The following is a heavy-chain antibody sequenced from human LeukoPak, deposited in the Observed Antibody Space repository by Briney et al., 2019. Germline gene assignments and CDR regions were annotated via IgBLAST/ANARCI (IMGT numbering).Heavy chain of an antibody. V-gene: IGHV4-59*01. CDR3: ARGYYGSGSYYTDYYYYMDV. J-gene: IGHJ6*03. Sequence: SETLSLTCTVSGVSISSYYWSWIRQPPGKGLEWIGYIYYSGSTNYNPSLKSRVTISVDTSKNQFSLKLSSVTAADTAVYYCARGYYGSGSYYTDYYYYMDVWGKGTTVTISS. CDR1: GVSISSYY. CDR2: IYYSGST. D-gene: IGHD3-10*01.